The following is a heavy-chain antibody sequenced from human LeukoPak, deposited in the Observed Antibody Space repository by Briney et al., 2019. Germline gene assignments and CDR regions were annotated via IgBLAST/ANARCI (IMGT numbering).Heavy chain of an antibody. CDR1: GFTFSDYY. CDR3: ARVRWGSRYYDSSGLGVALNAFDI. D-gene: IGHD3-22*01. Sequence: GGSLRLSCAASGFTFSDYYMSWIRQAPGKGLEWVSYISSSGSAIYYADSVKGQFTISRDNAKNSLYLQMNSLGAEDTAVYYCARVRWGSRYYDSSGLGVALNAFDIWGQGTMVTVSS. V-gene: IGHV3-11*04. CDR2: ISSSGSAI. J-gene: IGHJ3*02.